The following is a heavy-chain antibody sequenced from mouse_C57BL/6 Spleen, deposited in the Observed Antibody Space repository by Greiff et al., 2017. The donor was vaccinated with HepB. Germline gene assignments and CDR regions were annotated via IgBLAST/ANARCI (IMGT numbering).Heavy chain of an antibody. V-gene: IGHV3-6*01. CDR2: ISYDGST. Sequence: ESGPGLVKPSQSLSLTCSVTGYSITSGYYWNWIRQFPGNKLEWMGDISYDGSTNYNPSLKNLISITRDTSKNQFFLKLNSVTTEDTATYYCARGDYGSSVDYGGQGTTLTVSS. D-gene: IGHD1-1*01. J-gene: IGHJ2*01. CDR1: GYSITSGYY. CDR3: ARGDYGSSVDY.